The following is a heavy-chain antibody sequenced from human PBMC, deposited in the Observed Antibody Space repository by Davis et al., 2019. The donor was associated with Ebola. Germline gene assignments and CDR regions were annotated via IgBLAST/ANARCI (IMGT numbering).Heavy chain of an antibody. J-gene: IGHJ4*02. D-gene: IGHD3-3*01. CDR3: TTDPPNYDFWSGDPWYFDY. CDR1: GGSISSYY. V-gene: IGHV3-15*01. Sequence: PSETLSLTCTVSGGSISSYYWSWIRQPPGKGLEWVGRIKSKTDGGTTDYAAPVKGRFTISRDDSKNTLYLQMNSLKTEDTAVYYCTTDPPNYDFWSGDPWYFDYWGQGTLVTVSS. CDR2: IKSKTDGGTT.